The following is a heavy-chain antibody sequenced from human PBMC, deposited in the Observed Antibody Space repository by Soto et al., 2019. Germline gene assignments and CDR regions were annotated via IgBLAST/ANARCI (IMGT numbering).Heavy chain of an antibody. D-gene: IGHD4-17*01. Sequence: GGSLRLSCAASGFTVSSNYMSWVRQAPGKGLEWVSVIYSGGSTYYADSVKGRFTISRDNSKNTLYLQMSSLRAEDTAVYYCARSGPYGDYDYWGQGTLVTVSS. CDR1: GFTVSSNY. J-gene: IGHJ4*02. V-gene: IGHV3-66*01. CDR2: IYSGGST. CDR3: ARSGPYGDYDY.